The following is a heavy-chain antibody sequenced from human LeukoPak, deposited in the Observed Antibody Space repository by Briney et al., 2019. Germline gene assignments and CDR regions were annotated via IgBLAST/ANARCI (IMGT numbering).Heavy chain of an antibody. CDR1: GGSFSGYY. CDR2: INHSGST. J-gene: IGHJ4*02. Sequence: SETLSLTCAVYGGSFSGYYWSWIRQPPGKGLEWIGEINHSGSTNYNPSLKSRVTISVDTSKNQFSLKLSSVTAADTAVYYCAGCRGSTSCSDYLGQGTLGTGSP. V-gene: IGHV4-34*01. CDR3: AGCRGSTSCSDY. D-gene: IGHD2-2*01.